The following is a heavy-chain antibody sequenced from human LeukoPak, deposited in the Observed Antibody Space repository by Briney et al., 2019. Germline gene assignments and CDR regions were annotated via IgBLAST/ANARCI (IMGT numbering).Heavy chain of an antibody. V-gene: IGHV4-31*03. CDR3: ARWCSGGSCYSPNFDY. CDR2: IYYSGST. J-gene: IGHJ4*02. CDR1: GGSISSGGYY. D-gene: IGHD2-15*01. Sequence: SETLSLTCTVSGGSISSGGYYWSWIRQHPGKGLEWIGYIYYSGSTYYNPSLKSRVTISVDTSKNQFSLKLSSVTAADTAVYYCARWCSGGSCYSPNFDYWGQGTLVTVSS.